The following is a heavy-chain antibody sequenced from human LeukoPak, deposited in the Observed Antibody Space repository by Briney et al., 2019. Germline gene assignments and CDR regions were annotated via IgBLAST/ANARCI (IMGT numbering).Heavy chain of an antibody. V-gene: IGHV4-59*02. J-gene: IGHJ6*03. CDR3: ARGSARETPYYYYYYMDV. CDR2: IYYSGST. Sequence: GSLRLSCAASGFTVSSNYMSWIRQPPGKGLEWIGYIYYSGSTNYNPSLKSRVTISVDTSKNQFSLKLSSVTAADTAVYYCARGSARETPYYYYYYMDVWGKGTTVAISS. CDR1: GFTVSSNY. D-gene: IGHD1-26*01.